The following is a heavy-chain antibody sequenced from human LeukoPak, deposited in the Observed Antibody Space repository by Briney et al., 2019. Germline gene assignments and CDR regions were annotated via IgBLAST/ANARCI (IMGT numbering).Heavy chain of an antibody. V-gene: IGHV3-30*18. CDR1: GFTFSSYN. J-gene: IGHJ4*02. CDR3: AKSPVLRYFDWQLDY. Sequence: GGSLRLSCAASGFTFSSYNMNWVRQAPGKGLEWVAVISYDGSNKYYADSVKGRFTISRDNSKNTLYLQMNSLRAEDTAVYYCAKSPVLRYFDWQLDYWGQGTLVTVSS. D-gene: IGHD3-9*01. CDR2: ISYDGSNK.